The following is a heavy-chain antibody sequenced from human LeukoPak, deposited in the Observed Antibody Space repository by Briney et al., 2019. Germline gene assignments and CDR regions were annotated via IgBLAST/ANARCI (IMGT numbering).Heavy chain of an antibody. CDR2: INSDGSNI. CDR1: GFTFSSYW. D-gene: IGHD3-10*02. J-gene: IGHJ6*04. Sequence: GGSLRLSCAASGFTFSSYWMHWVRQTPGKGLVWVSGINSDGSNIRYADSVKGRFTISRDNARDNAKNTLYLQMNSLRAEDTAVYYCAELGITMIGGVWGKGTTVTISS. V-gene: IGHV3-74*01. CDR3: AELGITMIGGV.